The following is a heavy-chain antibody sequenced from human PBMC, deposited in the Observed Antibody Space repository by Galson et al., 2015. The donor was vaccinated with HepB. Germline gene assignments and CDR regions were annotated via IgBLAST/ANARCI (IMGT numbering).Heavy chain of an antibody. V-gene: IGHV3-53*04. D-gene: IGHD1-26*01. J-gene: IGHJ4*02. Sequence: SLRLSCAASGFTVSSNYMSWVRQAPGKGLEWVSVIYSGGSTYYADSVKGRFTISRHNSKNTLYLQMNSLRAEDTAVYYCLTGIVGATTGLAADYWGQGTLVTVSS. CDR2: IYSGGST. CDR1: GFTVSSNY. CDR3: LTGIVGATTGLAADY.